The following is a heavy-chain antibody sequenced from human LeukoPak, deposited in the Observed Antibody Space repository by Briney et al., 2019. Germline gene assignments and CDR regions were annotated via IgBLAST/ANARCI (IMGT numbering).Heavy chain of an antibody. D-gene: IGHD3-10*01. CDR2: IYHSGST. CDR3: ARDSITMVRGANLGFDP. J-gene: IGHJ5*02. CDR1: GGSISSSNW. Sequence: PSGTLSLTCAVSGGSISSSNWWSWVRQPPGKGLEWIGEIYHSGSTNYNPSLKSRVTISVDKSKNQFSLKLSSVTAADTAVYYCARDSITMVRGANLGFDPWGQGTLVTVSS. V-gene: IGHV4-4*02.